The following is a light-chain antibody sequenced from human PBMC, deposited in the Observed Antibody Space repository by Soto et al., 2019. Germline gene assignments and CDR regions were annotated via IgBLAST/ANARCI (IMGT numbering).Light chain of an antibody. CDR2: RAS. J-gene: IGKJ3*01. CDR3: QQYGTSPFT. V-gene: IGKV3-20*01. CDR1: QSVSSNY. Sequence: EIVLTQSPGTLSLSPGDRATLSCRASQSVSSNYLAWYQQKSGQAPRLLIYRASSRATGIPDRISGSGSGTDLTLSISRLEPEDFAVYYCQQYGTSPFTFGPGTKVDIK.